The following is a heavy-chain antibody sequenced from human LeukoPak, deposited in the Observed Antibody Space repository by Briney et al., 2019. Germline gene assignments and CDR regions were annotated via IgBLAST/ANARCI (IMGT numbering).Heavy chain of an antibody. CDR3: ARTTVTNYYYYMDV. J-gene: IGHJ6*03. CDR1: GYTFTSYA. Sequence: ASVKVSCKASGYTFTSYAMNWMRQAPGQGLEWMGWINTNTGNPTYAQGFTGRFVFSLDTSVSTAYLQISSLKAEDTAVYFCARTTVTNYYYYMDVWGKGTTVTVSS. D-gene: IGHD4-17*01. V-gene: IGHV7-4-1*02. CDR2: INTNTGNP.